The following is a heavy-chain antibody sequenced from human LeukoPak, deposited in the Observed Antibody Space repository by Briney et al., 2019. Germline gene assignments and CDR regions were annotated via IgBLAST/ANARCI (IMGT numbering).Heavy chain of an antibody. Sequence: SETLSLTGTVSGGSISSYYWSWIRQPPGKGLKWIGYIYTSGSTNYNPSLKSRVTMSVDTSKNQFSLKLSSVTAADTAVYYCAGSVYYCDSSGYVFWGQGTLVTVSS. J-gene: IGHJ4*02. CDR1: GGSISSYY. V-gene: IGHV4-4*08. CDR2: IYTSGST. D-gene: IGHD3-22*01. CDR3: AGSVYYCDSSGYVF.